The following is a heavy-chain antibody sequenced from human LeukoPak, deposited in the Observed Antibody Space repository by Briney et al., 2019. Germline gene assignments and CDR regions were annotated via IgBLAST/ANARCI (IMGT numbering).Heavy chain of an antibody. D-gene: IGHD5-12*01. J-gene: IGHJ4*02. V-gene: IGHV3-30*18. CDR1: GFTFSSYG. Sequence: PGGSLRLSCAASGFTFSSYGMHWVRQAPGKGLEWVAVISYDGSNKYYADSVKGRFTISRDNSKNTLYLQMNSLRAEDTAVYYCAKDQGATIPIYYFDYWGQGTLVTVSS. CDR3: AKDQGATIPIYYFDY. CDR2: ISYDGSNK.